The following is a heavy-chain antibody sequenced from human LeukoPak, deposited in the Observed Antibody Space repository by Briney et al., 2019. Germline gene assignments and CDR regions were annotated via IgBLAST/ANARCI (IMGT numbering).Heavy chain of an antibody. J-gene: IGHJ4*02. CDR1: GGSISSYY. CDR2: IYYSGST. Sequence: PSETLSLTCTVSGGSISSYYWSWIRQPPGKGLEWIGYIYYSGSTTYNPSLKSRVTISVDTSKNQFSLKLSSVTAADTAVYYCARETTMVPGDYWGQGTLVTVSS. V-gene: IGHV4-59*01. CDR3: ARETTMVPGDY. D-gene: IGHD3-10*01.